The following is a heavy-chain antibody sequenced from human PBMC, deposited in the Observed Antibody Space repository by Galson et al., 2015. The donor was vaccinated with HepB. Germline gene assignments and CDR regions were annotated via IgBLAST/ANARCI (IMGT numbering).Heavy chain of an antibody. J-gene: IGHJ3*02. Sequence: SLRLSCAASGFTFSSYAMHWVRQAPGKGLEWVAVISYDGSNKYYADSVKGRFTISRDDSQNTLYLQVNSLRAEDTAIYFCAKDEYSYGHDAFDIWGQGTMVTVS. V-gene: IGHV3-30-3*01. CDR2: ISYDGSNK. CDR3: AKDEYSYGHDAFDI. D-gene: IGHD5-18*01. CDR1: GFTFSSYA.